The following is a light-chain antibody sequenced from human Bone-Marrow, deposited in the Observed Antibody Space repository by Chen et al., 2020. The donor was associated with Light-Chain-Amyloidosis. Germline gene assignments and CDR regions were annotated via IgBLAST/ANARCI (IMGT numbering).Light chain of an antibody. Sequence: SYVLTQPSSVSVPPGQTATIACGENNIGSTSVHWYQQTPGQAPLLVVYDDSDRPSGIPERLSGSNSGNTATLTISRVEAGDEADYYCQVWDRSSDRPVFGGGTKLTVL. CDR1: NIGSTS. J-gene: IGLJ3*02. CDR3: QVWDRSSDRPV. CDR2: DDS. V-gene: IGLV3-21*02.